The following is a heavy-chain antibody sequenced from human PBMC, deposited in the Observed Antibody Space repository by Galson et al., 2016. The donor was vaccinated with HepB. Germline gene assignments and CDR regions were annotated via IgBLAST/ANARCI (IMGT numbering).Heavy chain of an antibody. D-gene: IGHD3-3*01. Sequence: SLRLSCAASGFTFDDYTMHWVGQAPGKGLEWVSLISWEGGSTYYADSVKGRFTISRDNSKNSLYLQMNSLRTEDTALYYCAKDRRSGRTDYYYYTYYYYYGMDVWGQGTTVTVSS. CDR1: GFTFDDYT. CDR2: ISWEGGST. CDR3: AKDRRSGRTDYYYYTYYYYYGMDV. J-gene: IGHJ6*02. V-gene: IGHV3-43*01.